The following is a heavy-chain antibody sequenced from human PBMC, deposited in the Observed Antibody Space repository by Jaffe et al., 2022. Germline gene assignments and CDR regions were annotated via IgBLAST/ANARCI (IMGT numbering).Heavy chain of an antibody. V-gene: IGHV1-69*02. D-gene: IGHD5-18*01. CDR2: IIPILGIA. CDR1: GGTFSSYT. CDR3: ARVSTRWANTAMANPNFDY. J-gene: IGHJ4*02. Sequence: QVQLVQSGAEVKKPGSSVKVSCKASGGTFSSYTISWVRQAPGQGLEWMGRIIPILGIANYAQKFQGRVTITADKSTSTAYMELSSLRSEDTAVYYCARVSTRWANTAMANPNFDYWGQGTLVTVSS.